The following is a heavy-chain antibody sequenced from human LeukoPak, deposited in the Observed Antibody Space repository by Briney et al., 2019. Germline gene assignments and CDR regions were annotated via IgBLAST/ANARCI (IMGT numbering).Heavy chain of an antibody. Sequence: PGESLRLSCAASGFTFSTYAMSWVRQAPGKGLEWVSSISDVGYTYYADSVKGRFTISRDNSKNTLYLQTNSLRAEDKAVYYCAREKDSSWGYWGQGTLVTVSS. CDR3: AREKDSSWGY. D-gene: IGHD6-13*01. V-gene: IGHV3-23*01. CDR2: ISDVGYT. CDR1: GFTFSTYA. J-gene: IGHJ4*02.